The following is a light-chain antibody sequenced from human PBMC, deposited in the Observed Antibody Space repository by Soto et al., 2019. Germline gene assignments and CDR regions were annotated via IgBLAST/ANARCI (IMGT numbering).Light chain of an antibody. Sequence: QSALTQPRSVSGSPGQSVTISCTGTSSDVGRYDYVSWYQQHPGKAPKLIIYDVTERPAGVPDRFSGSKSGNTASLTISGLQAEDEADYSCCSFAGSLSYVFGGGTKVTVL. CDR2: DVT. CDR1: SSDVGRYDY. CDR3: CSFAGSLSYV. V-gene: IGLV2-11*01. J-gene: IGLJ1*01.